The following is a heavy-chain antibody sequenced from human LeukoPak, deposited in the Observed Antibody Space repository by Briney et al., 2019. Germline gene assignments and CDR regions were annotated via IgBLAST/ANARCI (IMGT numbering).Heavy chain of an antibody. V-gene: IGHV4-39*01. D-gene: IGHD6-25*01. J-gene: IGHJ5*02. CDR1: GGSVSTNNYY. CDR2: IYYSGTT. Sequence: SETLSLTCTVSGGSVSTNNYYWGWIRQSPGKGLEWIGSIYYSGTTYYNPSLKSPVTISVDTPKNQISLKLNSVTAADTGLYYCARHELTGFSSAHWFDPWGQGTLVTVSS. CDR3: ARHELTGFSSAHWFDP.